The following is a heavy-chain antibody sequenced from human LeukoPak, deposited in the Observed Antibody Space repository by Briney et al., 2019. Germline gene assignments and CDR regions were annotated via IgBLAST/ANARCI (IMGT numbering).Heavy chain of an antibody. J-gene: IGHJ6*03. Sequence: ASVKVSCRASGYTFTGYYIHWVRQAPGQGLEWMGWINPNTGDTKYAQKFQGRVTMTRDTYISTASMEVSRLRSDDTAVYYCARSASGWEYNYYYYHMDVWGKGTTVTVSS. V-gene: IGHV1-2*02. D-gene: IGHD6-19*01. CDR3: ARSASGWEYNYYYYHMDV. CDR1: GYTFTGYY. CDR2: INPNTGDT.